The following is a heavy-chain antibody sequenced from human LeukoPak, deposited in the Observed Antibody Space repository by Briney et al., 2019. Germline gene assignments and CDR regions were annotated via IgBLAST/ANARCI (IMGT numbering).Heavy chain of an antibody. CDR1: GFTFSSYS. CDR2: ISSSSSTI. CDR3: ARRPDFWSGYYLDAFDI. V-gene: IGHV3-48*01. Sequence: GGSLRLSCAASGFTFSSYSMNWVRQAPGKGLEWVSYISSSSSTIYYADSVKGRFTISRDNAKNSLYLQMNSLRAEDTAVYYCARRPDFWSGYYLDAFDIWGQGTMVTVSS. D-gene: IGHD3-3*01. J-gene: IGHJ3*02.